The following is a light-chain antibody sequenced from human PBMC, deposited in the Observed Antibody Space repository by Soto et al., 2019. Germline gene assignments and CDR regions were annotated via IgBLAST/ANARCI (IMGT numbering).Light chain of an antibody. CDR2: EVS. V-gene: IGLV2-14*01. J-gene: IGLJ3*02. CDR1: SSDVGGYNY. Sequence: QSALTQPASVSGSPGQSINISCTGTSSDVGGYNYVSWYQQHPGKAPKLMIYEVSNRPSGVSNRFSGSKSGNTASLTISGLHAEDDADYYCSSYTSSSWVFGGGTKLTFL. CDR3: SSYTSSSWV.